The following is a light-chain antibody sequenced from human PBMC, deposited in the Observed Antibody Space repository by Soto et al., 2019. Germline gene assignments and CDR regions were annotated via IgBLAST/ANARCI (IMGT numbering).Light chain of an antibody. J-gene: IGLJ1*01. CDR1: SSDVGGYNF. Sequence: QSVLTQPPSASGSPGQSVTLSCTGTSSDVGGYNFVSWYQHHPGKAPKLLIYEVSKRPSGVPDRFSGSKSGNTASLTVSGLQAEDEADYYCSSYAGNSRGVFGTGTKVTVL. CDR3: SSYAGNSRGV. V-gene: IGLV2-8*01. CDR2: EVS.